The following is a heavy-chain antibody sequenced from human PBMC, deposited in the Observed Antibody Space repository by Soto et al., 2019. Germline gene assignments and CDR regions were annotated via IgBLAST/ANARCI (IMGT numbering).Heavy chain of an antibody. CDR3: ARGGKTGLHLFWRH. CDR1: GFTFSSYD. J-gene: IGHJ4*02. V-gene: IGHV3-13*01. CDR2: IGTAGDT. D-gene: IGHD4-4*01. Sequence: GGSLRLSCAASGFTFSSYDMHWVRQATGKGLEWVSAIGTAGDTYYPGSVKGRFTISRENAKNSLYLQMNSLRAEDTAVYYCARGGKTGLHLFWRHWGQGTLVTVSS.